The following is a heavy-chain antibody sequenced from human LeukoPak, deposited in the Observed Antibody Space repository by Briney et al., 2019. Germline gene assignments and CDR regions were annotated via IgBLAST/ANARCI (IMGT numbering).Heavy chain of an antibody. V-gene: IGHV4-59*01. J-gene: IGHJ4*02. CDR3: GREGGGGYDYSRGYFDY. D-gene: IGHD4-11*01. CDR2: IYYSGST. Sequence: SETLSLTCTVSGGSISSYYWSWIRQPPGKGLEWIGYIYYSGSTNYNPSLKSRVTISVDTSKNRFSLKLSSVTAADTAVYYWGREGGGGYDYSRGYFDYWGQGTLVTVSS. CDR1: GGSISSYY.